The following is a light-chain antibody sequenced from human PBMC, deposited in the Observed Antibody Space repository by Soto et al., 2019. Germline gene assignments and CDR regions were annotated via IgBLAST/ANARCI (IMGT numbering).Light chain of an antibody. Sequence: DIVMTQSPLSLPVTPGEPASISCSSSHSLLHSNGYNYLDWYLQKPGQSPQLLIYLGSNRASGVPDRFSGSGSVTDFTLKISRVVAEDVGVYYCMQALQIWTFGQGTKVDIK. V-gene: IGKV2-28*01. CDR1: HSLLHSNGYNY. CDR2: LGS. CDR3: MQALQIWT. J-gene: IGKJ1*01.